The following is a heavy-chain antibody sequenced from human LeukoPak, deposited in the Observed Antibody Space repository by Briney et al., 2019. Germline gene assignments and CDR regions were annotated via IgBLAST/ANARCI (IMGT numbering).Heavy chain of an antibody. Sequence: SETLSLTCTVSGGSISSYYWNWIRQPPGKGLEWIGYIYYSGSTNYNPSLKSRVTISVDTSKSQFSLKLSSVTAADTAVYYCARSDGYGLVGIWGQGTMVTVSS. CDR2: IYYSGST. V-gene: IGHV4-59*12. J-gene: IGHJ3*02. CDR1: GGSISSYY. CDR3: ARSDGYGLVGI. D-gene: IGHD3-10*01.